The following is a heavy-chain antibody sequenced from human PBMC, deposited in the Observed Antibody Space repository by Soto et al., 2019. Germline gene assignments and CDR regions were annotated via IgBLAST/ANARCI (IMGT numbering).Heavy chain of an antibody. D-gene: IGHD2-2*02. CDR3: ARYCSSTSCYTRTHAFDI. Sequence: LRLSCAASGFTFSDYYMSWIRQAPGKGLEWVSYISSRGSTTYYADSVKGRFTISRDNAKNSLYLQMNSLRAEDTAVYYCARYCSSTSCYTRTHAFDIWGQGTMVTV. J-gene: IGHJ3*02. CDR1: GFTFSDYY. V-gene: IGHV3-11*01. CDR2: ISSRGSTT.